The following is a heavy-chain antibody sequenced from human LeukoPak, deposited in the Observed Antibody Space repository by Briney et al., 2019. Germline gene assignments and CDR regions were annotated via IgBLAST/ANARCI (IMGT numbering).Heavy chain of an antibody. D-gene: IGHD4/OR15-4a*01. J-gene: IGHJ4*02. CDR2: IYYSGST. Sequence: PSETLSLTCTVSSGSISSGDYYWSWIRQPPGKGLEWIGYIYYSGSTYYNPSLKSRVTMSVDTSKNQFSLKLSSVTAADTAVYYCARELTYADYWGQGTLVTVSS. CDR1: SGSISSGDYY. V-gene: IGHV4-30-4*01. CDR3: ARELTYADY.